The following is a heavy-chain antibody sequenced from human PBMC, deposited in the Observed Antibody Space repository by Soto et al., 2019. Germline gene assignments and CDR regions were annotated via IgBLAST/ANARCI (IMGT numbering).Heavy chain of an antibody. CDR3: AHAPGIAATRNWFDP. CDR2: IYWDDDK. CDR1: GFSLSTSEVG. D-gene: IGHD6-13*01. V-gene: IGHV2-5*02. Sequence: QITLKESGPTLVKPTQTLTLTCTFSGFSLSTSEVGVGWIRQPPGKALQWLALIYWDDDKRYSPSLKSRLTITKDTSKNQVVLTMTNMDPVDTATYYCAHAPGIAATRNWFDPWGQGILVTVSS. J-gene: IGHJ5*02.